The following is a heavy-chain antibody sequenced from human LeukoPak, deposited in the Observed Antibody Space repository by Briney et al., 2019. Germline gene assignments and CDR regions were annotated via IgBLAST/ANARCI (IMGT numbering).Heavy chain of an antibody. CDR2: ISYDGSNK. CDR1: GFTFSSYG. D-gene: IGHD3-9*01. Sequence: GGPLRLSCAASGFTFSSYGMHWVRQAPGKGLEWVAVISYDGSNKYYADSVKGRFTISRDNSKNTLYLQMNSLRAEDTAVYYCAKDLDDYDTYGMDVWGQGTTVTVSS. J-gene: IGHJ6*02. V-gene: IGHV3-30*18. CDR3: AKDLDDYDTYGMDV.